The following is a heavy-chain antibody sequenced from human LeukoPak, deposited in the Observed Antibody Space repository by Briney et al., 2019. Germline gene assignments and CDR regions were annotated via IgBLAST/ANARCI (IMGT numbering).Heavy chain of an antibody. D-gene: IGHD5-18*01. CDR2: INSDGSST. CDR3: ARVGRYSYGFYYYYYMDV. CDR1: GFTFSSYW. V-gene: IGHV3-74*01. J-gene: IGHJ6*03. Sequence: GGSLRLSCAASGFTFSSYWMHWVRQAPGKGLVWVSRINSDGSSTSYADSVKGRFTISRDNAKNTLYLQMNSLRAEDTAVYYCARVGRYSYGFYYYYYMDVWGKGTTVTVSS.